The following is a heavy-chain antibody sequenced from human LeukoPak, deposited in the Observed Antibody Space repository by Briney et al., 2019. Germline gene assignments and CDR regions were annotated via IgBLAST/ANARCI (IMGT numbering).Heavy chain of an antibody. J-gene: IGHJ6*03. CDR3: ARHYSSGWDLPVNHYYYYYYMDV. Sequence: PSETLSLTCAVYGGSFSGYYWSWIRQPPGKGLEWIGEINHSGSTNYNPSLKSRVTISVDTSKNQFSLKLSSVTAADTAVYYCARHYSSGWDLPVNHYYYYYYMDVWGKGTTVTISS. CDR1: GGSFSGYY. D-gene: IGHD6-19*01. V-gene: IGHV4-34*01. CDR2: INHSGST.